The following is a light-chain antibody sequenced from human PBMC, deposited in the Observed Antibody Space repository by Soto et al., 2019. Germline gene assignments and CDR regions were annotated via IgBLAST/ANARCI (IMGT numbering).Light chain of an antibody. V-gene: IGLV2-8*01. CDR1: SGDIGGYDY. CDR3: SSYAGSNNPYV. Sequence: QSALTQPPSASGSPGQSVTISCTGTSGDIGGYDYVSWYQQHPGKAPKLMIYEVTKRPLGDPDRFSGSKSGNTASLTVSGLQAEDEADYYCSSYAGSNNPYVFGTGTKLTVL. J-gene: IGLJ1*01. CDR2: EVT.